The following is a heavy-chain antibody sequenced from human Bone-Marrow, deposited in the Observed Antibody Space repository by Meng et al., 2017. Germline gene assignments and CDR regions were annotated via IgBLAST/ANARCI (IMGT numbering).Heavy chain of an antibody. CDR3: ARETDGDYDYYYYGMDV. CDR2: INPNSGGT. V-gene: IGHV1-2*02. D-gene: IGHD4-17*01. CDR1: GYTFTGYY. Sequence: ASVKVSCKASGYTFTGYYMHWVRQAPGQGLEWMGWINPNSGGTNYAQKFQGRVTMTRDTSTSTVYMELSSLRSEDTAVYYCARETDGDYDYYYYGMDVWGQGTMVTVSS. J-gene: IGHJ6*02.